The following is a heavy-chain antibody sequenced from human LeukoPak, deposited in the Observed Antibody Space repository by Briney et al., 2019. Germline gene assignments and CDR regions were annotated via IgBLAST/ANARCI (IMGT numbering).Heavy chain of an antibody. CDR2: INQDGTKK. V-gene: IGHV3-7*01. Sequence: GGSLRLSCAASGFTFDDYAMHWVRQAPGKGPEWVANINQDGTKKNLVDSAKGRFTISRDNAENSLFLQMNSLGAEDTAVYYCARDRPPHSGGFYIDAFDIWGRGTMVTVSS. CDR1: GFTFDDYA. CDR3: ARDRPPHSGGFYIDAFDI. D-gene: IGHD3-22*01. J-gene: IGHJ3*02.